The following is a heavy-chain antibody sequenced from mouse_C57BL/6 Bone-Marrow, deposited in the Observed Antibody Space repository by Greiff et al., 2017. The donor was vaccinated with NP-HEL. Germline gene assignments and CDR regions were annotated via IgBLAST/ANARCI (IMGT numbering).Heavy chain of an antibody. J-gene: IGHJ4*01. CDR3: ARAQARAMDY. CDR1: GFSFTGYS. CDR2: IYPYNGVS. V-gene: IGHV1-31*01. D-gene: IGHD3-2*02. Sequence: EVQLQQSGPELVKPGASVKISCTASGFSFTGYSMHWVKQSHGNILDWIGYIYPYNGVSSYHQKFKGKATLTVDNTSSTAYMELSSLTSEDAAVYYCARAQARAMDYGGQGNSVTVSA.